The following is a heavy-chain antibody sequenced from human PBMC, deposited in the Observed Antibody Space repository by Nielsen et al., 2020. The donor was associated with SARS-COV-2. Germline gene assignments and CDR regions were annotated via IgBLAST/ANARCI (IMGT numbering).Heavy chain of an antibody. CDR1: GFTFSSYG. CDR3: ARLASSSWHFDY. D-gene: IGHD6-13*01. J-gene: IGHJ4*02. V-gene: IGHV3-30*02. Sequence: GESLKISCAASGFTFSSYGMHWARQAPGKGLEWVAFIRYDGNNKYYADSVKGRFTISRDNSKNTLYLQMNSLRAEDTAVYYCARLASSSWHFDYWGQGTLVTVSS. CDR2: IRYDGNNK.